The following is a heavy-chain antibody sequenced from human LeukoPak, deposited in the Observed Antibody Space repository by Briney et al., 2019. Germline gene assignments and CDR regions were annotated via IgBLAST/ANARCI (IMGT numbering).Heavy chain of an antibody. Sequence: PSQTLSLTCTVSGGSISSGGYYWSWIRQHPGKGLEWIGYIYYSGSTYYNPSLKSRVTISVDTSKNQFSLKVSSVTAADTAVYYCARERTGYGGYGGSYWYFDLWGRGTLVTVSS. CDR3: ARERTGYGGYGGSYWYFDL. CDR2: IYYSGST. V-gene: IGHV4-31*03. J-gene: IGHJ2*01. CDR1: GGSISSGGYY. D-gene: IGHD5-12*01.